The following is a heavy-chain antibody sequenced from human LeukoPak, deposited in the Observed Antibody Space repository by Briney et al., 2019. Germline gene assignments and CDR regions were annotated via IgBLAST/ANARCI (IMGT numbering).Heavy chain of an antibody. J-gene: IGHJ3*02. CDR2: ISSSSSNI. Sequence: GGSLRLSCAASGFTFSSYSMNWVRQAPGKGLEWVSYISSSSSNIYYADSVKGRFTISRDNAKNSLYLQMNSLRAEDTAVYYCARSHLRYFDVDAFDIWGQGTMVTVSS. CDR3: ARSHLRYFDVDAFDI. CDR1: GFTFSSYS. V-gene: IGHV3-48*04. D-gene: IGHD3-9*01.